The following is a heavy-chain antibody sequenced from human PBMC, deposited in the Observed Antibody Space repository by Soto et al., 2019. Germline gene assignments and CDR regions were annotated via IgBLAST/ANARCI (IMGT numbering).Heavy chain of an antibody. J-gene: IGHJ2*01. CDR1: GFTFRSYA. CDR3: AKEPVGPDWYFDL. Sequence: DVQPLESGGGLVQPGGSLRLSCAASGFTFRSYAMSWVRQAPGKGLEWVSGISGSGISTHYADSVKGRFTVSRDNSKNTLYLQMNSLTAEDTAVYNCAKEPVGPDWYFDLWGRGTLVTVSS. V-gene: IGHV3-23*01. CDR2: ISGSGIST.